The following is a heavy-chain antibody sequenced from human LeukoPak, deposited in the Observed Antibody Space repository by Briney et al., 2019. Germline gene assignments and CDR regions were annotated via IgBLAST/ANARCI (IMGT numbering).Heavy chain of an antibody. CDR2: TDYSGST. V-gene: IGHV4-39*01. CDR1: GVSITNSAYF. J-gene: IGHJ4*02. CDR3: ARPLLKYVGATTFDY. Sequence: PSETLSLNCTVSGVSITNSAYFWAWLRQPPGKGLEWVGSTDYSGSTYHNPSLRSRITLSVDLSKNQFSLRLSSVTAADTAVYFCARPLLKYVGATTFDYWGQGTLVTVSS. D-gene: IGHD1-26*01.